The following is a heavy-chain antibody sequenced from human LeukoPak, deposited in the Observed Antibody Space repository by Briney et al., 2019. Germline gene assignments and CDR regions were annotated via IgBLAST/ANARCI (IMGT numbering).Heavy chain of an antibody. Sequence: GESLKISCQGSGYSFTSYWIGWVRQMPGKGLEWMGIIYPGDSDTRYSPSFQGQVTISADKSISTAYLQWSSLKASDTAMYYCARHRSMVRGVIQGWFDPWGQGTLVTVSS. CDR2: IYPGDSDT. V-gene: IGHV5-51*01. J-gene: IGHJ5*02. CDR1: GYSFTSYW. CDR3: ARHRSMVRGVIQGWFDP. D-gene: IGHD3-10*01.